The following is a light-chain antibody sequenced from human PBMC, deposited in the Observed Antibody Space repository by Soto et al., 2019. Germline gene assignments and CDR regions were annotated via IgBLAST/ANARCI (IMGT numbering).Light chain of an antibody. CDR2: GAS. J-gene: IGKJ1*01. V-gene: IGKV3-15*01. Sequence: EVVLTQSPGTLSLSPGERATLSCRASQSVSNTYVAWYQHIPGQTPRLLIYGASNRVTGIPARFSGSGSGTEFTLTISSLQSEDFAVYYCQQYNNWPPTFGQGTKVDIK. CDR1: QSVSNT. CDR3: QQYNNWPPT.